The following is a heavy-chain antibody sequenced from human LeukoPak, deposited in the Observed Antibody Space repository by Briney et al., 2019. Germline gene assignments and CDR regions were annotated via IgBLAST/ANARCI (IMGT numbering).Heavy chain of an antibody. D-gene: IGHD3-10*01. CDR1: GFRFDTYA. CDR3: AKGVVLNMVHWGYFDS. V-gene: IGHV3-23*01. CDR2: ITGSGGAT. Sequence: GGSLRLSCAASGFRFDTYAMSWVRQAPGKGLEWVSTITGSGGATYYVDSAKGRSTISRDNSKNTLYLQMNSLRAEDTAVYYCAKGVVLNMVHWGYFDSWGQGTLVTVSS. J-gene: IGHJ4*02.